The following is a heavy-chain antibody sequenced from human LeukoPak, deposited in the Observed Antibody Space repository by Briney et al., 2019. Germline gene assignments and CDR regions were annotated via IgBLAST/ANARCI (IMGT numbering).Heavy chain of an antibody. CDR1: GHTLTELS. V-gene: IGHV1-24*01. Sequence: ASVKVSCKVSGHTLTELSIHWVRQAPGKGLEWIGSFAPEDGETIYSQKFQGRVTMTEDTSTDTVYMELSSLSSDDTAVYHCATDPNYYGSGSLDYWGQGTLVTVSS. J-gene: IGHJ4*02. CDR2: FAPEDGET. D-gene: IGHD3-10*01. CDR3: ATDPNYYGSGSLDY.